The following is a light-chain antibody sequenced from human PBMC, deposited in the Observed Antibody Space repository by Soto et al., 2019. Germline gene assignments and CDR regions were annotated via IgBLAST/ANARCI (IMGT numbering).Light chain of an antibody. V-gene: IGLV2-14*01. CDR1: SSDVGGYNY. Sequence: QSALTQPASVSGSPGQSITISCTGTSSDVGGYNYVSWYLQHPDKAPKLMIYDVTNRPSGVSNRFSGSKSGNTASLTISGRQAEDEADYYCSSYTSSSTLRVFGTGTKVTVL. J-gene: IGLJ1*01. CDR2: DVT. CDR3: SSYTSSSTLRV.